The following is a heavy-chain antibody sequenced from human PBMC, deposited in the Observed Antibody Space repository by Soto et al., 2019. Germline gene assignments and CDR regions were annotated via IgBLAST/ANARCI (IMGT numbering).Heavy chain of an antibody. CDR1: GGSINSGDYY. V-gene: IGHV4-30-4*01. CDR3: ARDRYYGSGTYYNFYSGMDV. D-gene: IGHD3-10*01. CDR2: IFHSGST. Sequence: LSLTCTVSGGSINSGDYYWTWVRQPPGKGLEWIGNIFHSGSTYYTPSLQSRVTISLDTSKNHFSLKLSSVTPADTAVYYCARDRYYGSGTYYNFYSGMDVWGQGTTVTLSS. J-gene: IGHJ6*02.